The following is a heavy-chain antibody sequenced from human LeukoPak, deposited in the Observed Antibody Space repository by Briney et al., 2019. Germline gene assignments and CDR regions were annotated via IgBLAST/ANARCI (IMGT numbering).Heavy chain of an antibody. CDR3: VDSSYSFYY. CDR2: INHSGST. Sequence: SETLSLTCAVSGGSFSGYYWSWIRQPPGKGLEWIGEINHSGSTNYNPSLKSPVTISVDTSKNQFSLKLSSVTAADTAVYYCVDSSYSFYYWGQGTLVTVSS. J-gene: IGHJ4*02. V-gene: IGHV4-34*01. D-gene: IGHD5-12*01. CDR1: GGSFSGYY.